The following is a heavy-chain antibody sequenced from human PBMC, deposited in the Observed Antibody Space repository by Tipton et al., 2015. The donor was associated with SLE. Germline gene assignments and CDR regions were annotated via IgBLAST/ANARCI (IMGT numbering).Heavy chain of an antibody. D-gene: IGHD5-12*01. CDR1: GGSVSSGPYY. V-gene: IGHV4-30-2*01. CDR3: TRGGFKEPDDYYSGMDV. CDR2: VYYSGST. Sequence: TLSLTCAVSGGSVSSGPYYWSWVRQPPGKGLEWIGCVYYSGSTYYSPPLSSRVSISLDRSKNQFSLSLSSVTAADTAVYYCTRGGFKEPDDYYSGMDVWGQGTTVTVSS. J-gene: IGHJ6*01.